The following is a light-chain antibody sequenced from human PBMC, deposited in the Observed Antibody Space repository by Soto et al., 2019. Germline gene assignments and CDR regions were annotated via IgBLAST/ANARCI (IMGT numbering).Light chain of an antibody. CDR2: AAS. J-gene: IGKJ1*01. CDR3: QQSYTTPRT. CDR1: QSICTF. Sequence: DIQMTQSPSSLSASVGNRVSVTCRASQSICTFLNWYQQRPGEAPKLLIYAASSLQSGVPSRFSGSGSGADFTLTIGSLQPEDFATYYCQQSYTTPRTFGQGNKVEVK. V-gene: IGKV1-39*01.